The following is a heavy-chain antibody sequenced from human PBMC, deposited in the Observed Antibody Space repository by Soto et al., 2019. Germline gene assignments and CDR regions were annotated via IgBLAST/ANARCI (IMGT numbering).Heavy chain of an antibody. CDR1: GFTFSSYA. V-gene: IGHV3-23*01. D-gene: IGHD5-18*01. J-gene: IGHJ4*02. Sequence: PEGSLRLSCAASGFTFSSYAMSWVRQAPGKGLEWVSAISGSGGSTYYADSVKGRFTISRDNSKNTLYPQMNSLRAEDTAVCYCARDYTDLDTAMDHFDYWGQGTLVTVSS. CDR2: ISGSGGST. CDR3: ARDYTDLDTAMDHFDY.